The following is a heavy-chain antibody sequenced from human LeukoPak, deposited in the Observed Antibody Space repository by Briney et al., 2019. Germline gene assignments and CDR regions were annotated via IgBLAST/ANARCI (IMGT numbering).Heavy chain of an antibody. J-gene: IGHJ5*02. V-gene: IGHV5-51*01. CDR2: IYPGDSGT. CDR3: ARTTSSGYYYVEGNWFDP. Sequence: GESLKISCKGSGYSFTSYWIGWVRQMPGKGLEWMGIIYPGDSGTRYSPSFQGQVTISADKSISTAYLQWSSLKASDTAMYYCARTTSSGYYYVEGNWFDPWGQGTLVTVSS. D-gene: IGHD3-22*01. CDR1: GYSFTSYW.